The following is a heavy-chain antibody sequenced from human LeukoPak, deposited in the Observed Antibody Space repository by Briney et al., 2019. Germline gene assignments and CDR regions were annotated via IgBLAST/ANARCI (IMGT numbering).Heavy chain of an antibody. CDR2: IYYSGST. V-gene: IGHV4-39*07. J-gene: IGHJ4*02. CDR1: GGSISSSSYY. CDR3: ARVKPGLYYFDY. Sequence: SETLSLTCTVSGGSISSSSYYWGWTRQPPGKGLEWIGSIYYSGSTYYNPSLKSRVTISVDTSKNQFSLKLSSVTAADTAVYYCARVKPGLYYFDYWGQGTLVTVSS.